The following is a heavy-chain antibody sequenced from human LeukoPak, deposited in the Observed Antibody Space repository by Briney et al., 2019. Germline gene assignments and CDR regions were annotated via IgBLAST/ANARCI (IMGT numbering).Heavy chain of an antibody. V-gene: IGHV4-30-2*01. J-gene: IGHJ4*02. CDR2: IYHSGGT. CDR3: ARSPYSSGWYLSEGTRYYFDY. CDR1: GGSISSGDYY. D-gene: IGHD6-19*01. Sequence: KASETLSLTCTVSGGSISSGDYYWSWIRQPPGKGLEWIGYIYHSGGTYYNPSLKSRVTISVDRSKNQFSLKLSSVTAADTAVYYCARSPYSSGWYLSEGTRYYFDYWGQGTLVTVSS.